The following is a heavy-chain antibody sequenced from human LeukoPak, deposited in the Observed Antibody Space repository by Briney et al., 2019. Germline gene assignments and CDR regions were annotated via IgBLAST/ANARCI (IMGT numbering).Heavy chain of an antibody. Sequence: GGSLRLSCAASGFTFSSYSMNWVRQAPGKGLEWVSSISSSSSYRYYADSVKGRFTISRDKAKNSMHLQMNSLIAKDTAVYDCARLYDGSAYHADHFDYWGQGTLVIVSS. CDR3: ARLYDGSAYHADHFDY. J-gene: IGHJ4*02. D-gene: IGHD3-22*01. V-gene: IGHV3-21*01. CDR1: GFTFSSYS. CDR2: ISSSSSYR.